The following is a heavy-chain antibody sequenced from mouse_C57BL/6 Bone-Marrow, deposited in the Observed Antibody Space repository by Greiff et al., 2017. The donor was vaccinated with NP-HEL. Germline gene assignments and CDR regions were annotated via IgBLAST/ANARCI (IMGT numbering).Heavy chain of an antibody. CDR2: FYPGSGSI. D-gene: IGHD1-1*01. V-gene: IGHV1-62-2*01. J-gene: IGHJ2*01. CDR3: ARHRPHNYGSIHFDY. CDR1: GYTFTEYT. Sequence: QVQLKESGAELVKPGASVKLSCKASGYTFTEYTIHWVKQRSGQGLEWIGWFYPGSGSIKYNEKFKDKATLTADKSSSTVYMELSRLTSEDSSVYFCARHRPHNYGSIHFDYWGQGTTLTVSS.